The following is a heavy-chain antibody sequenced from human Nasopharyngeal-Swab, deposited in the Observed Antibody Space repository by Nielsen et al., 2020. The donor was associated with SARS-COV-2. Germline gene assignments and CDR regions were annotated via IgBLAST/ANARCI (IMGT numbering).Heavy chain of an antibody. Sequence: WIRQPPGQGLEWIGYIYYSGSTNYNTSLKSRVTISVDTSKNQFSLKLSSVTAADTAVYYCARDLGGYDILTGYYHYYYYMDVWGKGTTVTVSS. CDR2: IYYSGST. CDR3: ARDLGGYDILTGYYHYYYYMDV. V-gene: IGHV4-59*01. D-gene: IGHD3-9*01. J-gene: IGHJ6*03.